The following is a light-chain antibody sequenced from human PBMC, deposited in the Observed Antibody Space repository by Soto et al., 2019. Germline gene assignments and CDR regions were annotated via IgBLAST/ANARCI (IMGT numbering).Light chain of an antibody. Sequence: IQMTQSPSTLSAFVGDRVTITCRASQSISSWLAWYQQKPGKAPKLLIYDASSLESGVTSRFSGSGPGTEFPLTSSGLQPDDSANSYGQQYNSYWPFGQGTKVEIK. CDR1: QSISSW. J-gene: IGKJ1*01. CDR2: DAS. CDR3: QQYNSYWP. V-gene: IGKV1-5*01.